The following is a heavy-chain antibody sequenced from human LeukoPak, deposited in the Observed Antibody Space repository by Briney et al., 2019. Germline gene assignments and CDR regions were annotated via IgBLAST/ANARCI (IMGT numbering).Heavy chain of an antibody. J-gene: IGHJ4*02. CDR1: GGSFSGYY. CDR3: ARAPHYFSGYGYFHS. Sequence: SETLSLTCVVYGGSFSGYYWSWIRQPPGKGLEWIGEIDQSGTTNHNPSLKSRVSISVDTSKKQFSLTLTSMTAADTAVSYCARAPHYFSGYGYFHSGGEGTLVTVSS. CDR2: IDQSGTT. D-gene: IGHD3-16*01. V-gene: IGHV4-34*01.